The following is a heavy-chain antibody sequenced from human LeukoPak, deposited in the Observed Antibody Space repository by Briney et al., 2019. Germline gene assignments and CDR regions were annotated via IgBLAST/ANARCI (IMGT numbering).Heavy chain of an antibody. Sequence: PGGSLRLSCAASGFTFSSYAMSWVRQAPGKGLEWVSAISGSGGSTYYADSVKGRFTISRDNSKNTLYLQMNSLRAEDTAVYYCASEGRIAVAGRAYYYYMDVWGKGTTVTVSS. J-gene: IGHJ6*03. CDR2: ISGSGGST. CDR3: ASEGRIAVAGRAYYYYMDV. CDR1: GFTFSSYA. V-gene: IGHV3-23*01. D-gene: IGHD6-19*01.